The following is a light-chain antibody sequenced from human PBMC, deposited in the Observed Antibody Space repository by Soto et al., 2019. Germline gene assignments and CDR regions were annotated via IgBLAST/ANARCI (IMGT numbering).Light chain of an antibody. J-gene: IGKJ1*01. Sequence: IQLTQSPSSLSASVGDRVTITCRASQGIRNDLGWYQQRQGKAPKSLIYAASTLQPGVPSRFRGSGSGTDFTLTISRLQPEDFETYYCLQHNTYPRTFGQGTKVDIK. CDR3: LQHNTYPRT. V-gene: IGKV1-17*01. CDR2: AAS. CDR1: QGIRND.